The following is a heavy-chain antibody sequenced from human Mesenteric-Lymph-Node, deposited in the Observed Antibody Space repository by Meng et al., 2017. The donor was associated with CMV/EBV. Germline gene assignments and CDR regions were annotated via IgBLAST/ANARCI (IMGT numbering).Heavy chain of an antibody. CDR3: ARDSDYYDSSDPTLDY. D-gene: IGHD3-22*01. J-gene: IGHJ4*02. V-gene: IGHV1-18*01. CDR1: GYTFVTHG. CDR2: ISAFNGYT. Sequence: ASVKVSCKASGYTFVTHGISWVRQAPGQGLEWMGWISAFNGYTSSAQNFQGRVTMTTDTSTSTAYMELRSLRFDDTAVYYCARDSDYYDSSDPTLDYWGQGTLVTVSS.